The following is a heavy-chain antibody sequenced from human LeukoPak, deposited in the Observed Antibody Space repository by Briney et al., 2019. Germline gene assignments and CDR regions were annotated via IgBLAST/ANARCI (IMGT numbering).Heavy chain of an antibody. V-gene: IGHV1-69*13. D-gene: IGHD3-22*01. CDR3: ARTYYYNSSGFYFDY. CDR1: GGTFSSYA. J-gene: IGHJ4*02. Sequence: GASVKVSCKASGGTFSSYAISWVRQAPGRGLEWMGGIIPIFDTGNSAQKFQGRVTITADESTSTAYMELSSLRSEDTAVYYCARTYYYNSSGFYFDYWGQGTLVTVSS. CDR2: IIPIFDTG.